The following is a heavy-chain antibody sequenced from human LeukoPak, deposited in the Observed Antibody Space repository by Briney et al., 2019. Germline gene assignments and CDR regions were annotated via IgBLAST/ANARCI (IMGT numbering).Heavy chain of an antibody. D-gene: IGHD6-19*01. J-gene: IGHJ5*02. CDR1: GGSFSGHY. CDR3: ARGSGSDWYYWFDP. Sequence: PSETLSLTCAVYGGSFSGHYWSWIRQPPGKGLEWIGEINHSGSTNYNPSLKSRVTISVDTSKNQFSLKLSSVTAADTAVYYCARGSGSDWYYWFDPWGQGTLVTVSS. V-gene: IGHV4-34*01. CDR2: INHSGST.